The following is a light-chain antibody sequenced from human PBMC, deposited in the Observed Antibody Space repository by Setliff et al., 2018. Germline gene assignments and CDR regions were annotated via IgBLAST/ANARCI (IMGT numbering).Light chain of an antibody. V-gene: IGLV2-14*01. CDR1: SSDVGSHNY. CDR3: SSFRSIATPEV. Sequence: QSALTQPASVSGSPGQSITISCTGTSSDVGSHNYVSWYQHHPGKAPKLVIYEVSNRPSGVSNRFSGSKSVNTASLTISGLQAEDEADYYCSSFRSIATPEVFGTGTKV. J-gene: IGLJ1*01. CDR2: EVS.